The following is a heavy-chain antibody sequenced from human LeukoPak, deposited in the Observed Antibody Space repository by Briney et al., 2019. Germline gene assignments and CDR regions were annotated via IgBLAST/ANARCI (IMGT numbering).Heavy chain of an antibody. CDR1: GYTFTSYG. CDR3: ARAKRLDCFDY. V-gene: IGHV1-18*01. Sequence: ASVKVSCKASGYTFTSYGISWVRQAPGQGLEWMGWISAYNGNTNYAQKLQGRVTMTTDTSTSTAYMELSRLRSDDTAVYYCARAKRLDCFDYWGQGTLVTVSS. J-gene: IGHJ4*02. CDR2: ISAYNGNT. D-gene: IGHD2-21*01.